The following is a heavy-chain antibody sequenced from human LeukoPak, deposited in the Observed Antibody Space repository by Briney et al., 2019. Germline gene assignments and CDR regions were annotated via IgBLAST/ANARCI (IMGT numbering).Heavy chain of an antibody. CDR2: INWNGGSR. Sequence: RPGGSLRLSCAASGFTFDDYGMSWVRQAPGKGLEWVSGINWNGGSRGYADSVKGRFTISRDNAKNSLYLQMNSLRAEDTALYYCARLSKWELPNNPGWADYWGQGTLVTVSS. CDR1: GFTFDDYG. CDR3: ARLSKWELPNNPGWADY. D-gene: IGHD1-26*01. J-gene: IGHJ4*02. V-gene: IGHV3-20*04.